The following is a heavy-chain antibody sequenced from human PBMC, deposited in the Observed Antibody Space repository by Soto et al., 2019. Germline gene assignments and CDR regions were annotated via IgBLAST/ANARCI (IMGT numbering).Heavy chain of an antibody. CDR3: ARAAFDI. CDR1: GFTFSSYA. V-gene: IGHV3-30-3*01. J-gene: IGHJ3*02. Sequence: QVQLVESGGGVVQPGRSLRLSCAASGFTFSSYAMHWVRQAPGKGLEWVAVISYDGSNKYYADSVKGRFTISRDNSKNTLYLQMNSLRAEDTAVYYCARAAFDIWGQGTMVTVSS. CDR2: ISYDGSNK.